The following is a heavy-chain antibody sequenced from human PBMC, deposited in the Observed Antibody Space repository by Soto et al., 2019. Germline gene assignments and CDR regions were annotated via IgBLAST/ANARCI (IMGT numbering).Heavy chain of an antibody. D-gene: IGHD2-2*01. V-gene: IGHV3-30*03. CDR3: AREGTSTWYYGMDV. CDR2: ISYDGSNK. CDR1: GFTFSSYG. Sequence: XESLRLSFAASGFTFSSYGMHWVRQAPGKGLEWVAVISYDGSNKYYADSVKGRFTISRDNSKNSLYLQMNSLRAEDTAVYYCAREGTSTWYYGMDVWGQGTTVTVSS. J-gene: IGHJ6*02.